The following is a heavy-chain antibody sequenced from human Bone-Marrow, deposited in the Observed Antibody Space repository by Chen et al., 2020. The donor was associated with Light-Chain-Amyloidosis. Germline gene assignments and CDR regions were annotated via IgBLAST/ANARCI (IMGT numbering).Heavy chain of an antibody. V-gene: IGHV5-51*01. D-gene: IGHD5-12*01. Sequence: EVQLEQSGPEVKKPGESLKISCKGSGYTFPNYWIGWVRQMPGKGLEWMGVVYPDDSEARYSPHVGGQVAISAANSITTAYVQWGGLKASDTAMYFCARRIDGYHFEYWGQGTLVTVSS. CDR1: GYTFPNYW. CDR2: VYPDDSEA. J-gene: IGHJ4*02. CDR3: ARRIDGYHFEY.